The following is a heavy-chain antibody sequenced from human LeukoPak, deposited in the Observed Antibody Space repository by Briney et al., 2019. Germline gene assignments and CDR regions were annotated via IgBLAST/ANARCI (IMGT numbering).Heavy chain of an antibody. Sequence: PGGSLRLSCEASGFTFSNYYMSWVRQAPGKGLDWVAYISNSGATIYYGDSVKGRVTISRDNAKNSLFLQMNSLRAEDTAVYFCVRFADPYTEFAPWDYWGQGILVTVSS. CDR3: VRFADPYTEFAPWDY. D-gene: IGHD3-10*01. J-gene: IGHJ4*02. CDR1: GFTFSNYY. V-gene: IGHV3-11*01. CDR2: ISNSGATI.